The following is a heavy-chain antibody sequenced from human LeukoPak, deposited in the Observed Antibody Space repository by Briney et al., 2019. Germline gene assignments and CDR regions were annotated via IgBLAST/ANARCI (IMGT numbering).Heavy chain of an antibody. CDR1: GFSFTTYS. J-gene: IGHJ3*02. Sequence: GGSLRLSCAASGFSFTTYSMNWVRQAPGKGLEWVSYISSSSSPIFYADSVKGRFTISRDNAKNALYLQMNSLRAEDTAVYYCARSGYCTSTSCLNGRGAFDIWGQGTTVIVSS. CDR3: ARSGYCTSTSCLNGRGAFDI. V-gene: IGHV3-48*04. D-gene: IGHD2-2*01. CDR2: ISSSSSPI.